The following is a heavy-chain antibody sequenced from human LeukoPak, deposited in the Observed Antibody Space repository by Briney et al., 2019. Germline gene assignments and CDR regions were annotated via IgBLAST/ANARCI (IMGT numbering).Heavy chain of an antibody. CDR2: ISAYNGNT. J-gene: IGHJ5*02. CDR1: GYTFTSYG. Sequence: ASVKVSCKASGYTFTSYGISWVRQAPGQGLEWMGWISAYNGNTNYAQKLQGRVTMTTDTSTSTAYMELRSLRSDDTAVYYCARERITMVRGVMENWFDPWGQGTLVTVSS. CDR3: ARERITMVRGVMENWFDP. D-gene: IGHD3-10*01. V-gene: IGHV1-18*01.